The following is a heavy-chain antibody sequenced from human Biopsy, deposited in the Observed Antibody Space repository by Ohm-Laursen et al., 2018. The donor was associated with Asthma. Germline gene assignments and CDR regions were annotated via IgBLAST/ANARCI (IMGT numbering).Heavy chain of an antibody. Sequence: GSLRLSCSASGFTFSSYVMNWVRQAPGKGLEWVSAITGGNDNTYYADSVKGRFTISRDYSKNTLYLQMHSLRAEDTAVYYCARGDSSNWSHYYFDYWGQGTLVTVSS. CDR1: GFTFSSYV. V-gene: IGHV3-23*01. CDR2: ITGGNDNT. J-gene: IGHJ4*02. CDR3: ARGDSSNWSHYYFDY. D-gene: IGHD3-22*01.